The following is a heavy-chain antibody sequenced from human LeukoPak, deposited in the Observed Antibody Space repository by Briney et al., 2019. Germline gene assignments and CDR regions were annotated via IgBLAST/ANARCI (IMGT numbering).Heavy chain of an antibody. D-gene: IGHD3-10*01. J-gene: IGHJ5*02. V-gene: IGHV4-4*07. CDR2: IYGDGTI. CDR3: TRDSGTTGEVKFDP. CDR1: GGSISKQY. Sequence: KPSETLPLTCTVSGGSISKQYWTWVRQSAGKGLEWIGRIYGDGTITYNPSLRSRVTMSLDTSKNQFSLRLTSVTAADTAMYYCTRDSGTTGEVKFDPWGQGTLVTVSS.